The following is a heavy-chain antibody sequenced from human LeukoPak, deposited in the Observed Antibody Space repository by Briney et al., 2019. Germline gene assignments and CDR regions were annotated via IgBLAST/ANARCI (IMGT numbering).Heavy chain of an antibody. CDR2: IRYDGSNK. CDR1: GFTFSSYG. V-gene: IGHV3-30*02. D-gene: IGHD3-22*01. CDR3: AKKSSSGYDLASYFDY. Sequence: PGGSLRLSCAASGFTFSSYGMHWVRQAPGKGLEWVAFIRYDGSNKYYADSVKGRFTISRDNSKNTLYLQMNSLRAEDTAVYYCAKKSSSGYDLASYFDYWGQGTLVTVSS. J-gene: IGHJ4*02.